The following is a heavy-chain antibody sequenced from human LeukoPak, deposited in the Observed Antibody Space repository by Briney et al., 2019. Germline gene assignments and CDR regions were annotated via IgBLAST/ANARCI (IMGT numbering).Heavy chain of an antibody. J-gene: IGHJ4*02. CDR3: ARLRSPGDFDY. Sequence: NPSETLSLTCAVYGGSFSGYYWSWIRQPPGKGLEWIGEINHSGSTNYNPSLKSRVTISVDTSKNQFSLKLGSVTAADTAMYYCARLRSPGDFDYWGQGTLVTVSS. V-gene: IGHV4-34*01. CDR1: GGSFSGYY. D-gene: IGHD1-26*01. CDR2: INHSGST.